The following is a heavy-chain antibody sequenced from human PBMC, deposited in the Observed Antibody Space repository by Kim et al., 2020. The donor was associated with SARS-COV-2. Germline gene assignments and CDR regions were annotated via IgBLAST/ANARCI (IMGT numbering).Heavy chain of an antibody. Sequence: GGSLRLSCAASGFTFSSYAMHWVRQAPGKGLEWVAVISYDGSNKYYADSVKGRFTISRDNSKNTLYLQMNSLRAEDTAVYYCARSYGGSYLDAFDIWGQG. D-gene: IGHD1-26*01. CDR2: ISYDGSNK. V-gene: IGHV3-30-3*01. CDR1: GFTFSSYA. J-gene: IGHJ3*02. CDR3: ARSYGGSYLDAFDI.